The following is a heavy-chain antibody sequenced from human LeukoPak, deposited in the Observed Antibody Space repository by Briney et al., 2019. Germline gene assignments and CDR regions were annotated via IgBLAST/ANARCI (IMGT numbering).Heavy chain of an antibody. CDR1: GFTVSSNY. Sequence: GGSLRLSCAASGFTVSSNYMSGVRQAPGKGLEWVSVIYSGGSTYYADSVKGRFTISRDNSKNTLYLQMNSLRAEDTAVYYCARGYDSSGYYYWGQGTLVTVSS. D-gene: IGHD3-22*01. V-gene: IGHV3-53*01. CDR2: IYSGGST. CDR3: ARGYDSSGYYY. J-gene: IGHJ4*02.